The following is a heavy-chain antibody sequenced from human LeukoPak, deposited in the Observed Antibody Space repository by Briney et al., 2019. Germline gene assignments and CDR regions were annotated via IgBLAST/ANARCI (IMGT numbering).Heavy chain of an antibody. J-gene: IGHJ4*02. CDR3: ARTRFSQSPHFDY. Sequence: SQTLSLTCAVSGGSISSGAYNSWTWIRQPAGKGLEWIGRIYTSGSTNYNPSLKSRVTISVDTSKNQFSLKLSSVTAADTAVYYCARTRFSQSPHFDYWGQGTLVTVSS. CDR1: GGSISSGAYNS. D-gene: IGHD3-3*01. V-gene: IGHV4-61*02. CDR2: IYTSGST.